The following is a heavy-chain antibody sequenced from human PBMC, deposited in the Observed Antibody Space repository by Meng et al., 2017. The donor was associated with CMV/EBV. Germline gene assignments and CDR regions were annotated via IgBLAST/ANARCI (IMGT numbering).Heavy chain of an antibody. CDR1: GFTFSSYA. Sequence: GESLKISCAASGFTFSSYAMHWVRQAPGKGLEWVAVISYDGSNKYYADSVKGRFTISRDNSKNTLYLQMNSLRAEDTAVYYCARGQPLILVEMATIYPGMDVWGQGTTVTVSS. CDR2: ISYDGSNK. J-gene: IGHJ6*02. CDR3: ARGQPLILVEMATIYPGMDV. V-gene: IGHV3-30*04. D-gene: IGHD5-24*01.